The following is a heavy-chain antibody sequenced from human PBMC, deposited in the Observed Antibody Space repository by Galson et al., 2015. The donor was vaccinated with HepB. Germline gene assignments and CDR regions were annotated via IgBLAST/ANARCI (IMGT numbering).Heavy chain of an antibody. CDR3: ARLGGSGWSQAKY. CDR2: IYYSGGT. V-gene: IGHV4-59*08. CDR1: GGSISSYY. J-gene: IGHJ4*02. D-gene: IGHD6-19*01. Sequence: SETLSLTCTVSGGSISSYYWSWIRQPPGKGLEWIGYIYYSGGTNYNPSLKSRVTISVDTSKNQFSLKLSSVTAADTAVYYCARLGGSGWSQAKYWGQGTLVTVSS.